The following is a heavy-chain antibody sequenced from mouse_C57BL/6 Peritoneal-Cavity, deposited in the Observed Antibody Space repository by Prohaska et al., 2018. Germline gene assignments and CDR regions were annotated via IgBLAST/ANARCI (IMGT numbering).Heavy chain of an antibody. V-gene: IGHV1-42*01. Sequence: SCKASVYSFTGYYMNWVKQSPEKSLEWIGGINPSTGGTTYNQKFKAKATLTVDKSSSTAYMQLKSLTSEDSAVYYCARFRSNYFDYWGQGTTLTVSS. CDR2: INPSTGGT. J-gene: IGHJ2*01. CDR3: ARFRSNYFDY. D-gene: IGHD1-1*01. CDR1: VYSFTGYY.